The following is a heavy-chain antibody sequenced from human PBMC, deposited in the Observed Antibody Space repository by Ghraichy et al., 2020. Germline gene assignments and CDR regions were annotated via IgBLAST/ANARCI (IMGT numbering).Heavy chain of an antibody. D-gene: IGHD5-24*01. CDR1: GGSISSYY. V-gene: IGHV4-59*08. CDR3: ARLFRGEMATSQFDY. Sequence: SETLSLTCTVSGGSISSYYWSWIRQPPGKGLEWIGYIYYSGSTNYNPSLKSRVTISVDTSKNQFSLKLSSVTAADTAVYYCARLFRGEMATSQFDYWGQGTLVTVSS. CDR2: IYYSGST. J-gene: IGHJ4*02.